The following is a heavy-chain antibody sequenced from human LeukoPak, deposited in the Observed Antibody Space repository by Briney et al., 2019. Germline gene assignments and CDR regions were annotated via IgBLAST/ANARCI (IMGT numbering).Heavy chain of an antibody. CDR3: ARGSKWELLRKAFDI. V-gene: IGHV4-38-2*02. Sequence: PSETLSLTCTVSGGSISSYYWSWIRQPPGKGLEWIGSIYHSGSTYYNPSLKSRVTISVDTSKNQFSLKLSSVTAADTAVYYCARGSKWELLRKAFDIWGQGTMVTVSS. D-gene: IGHD1-26*01. CDR1: GGSISSYY. CDR2: IYHSGST. J-gene: IGHJ3*02.